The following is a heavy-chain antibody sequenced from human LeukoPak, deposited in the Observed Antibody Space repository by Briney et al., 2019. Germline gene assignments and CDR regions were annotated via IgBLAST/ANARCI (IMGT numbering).Heavy chain of an antibody. D-gene: IGHD6-13*01. CDR1: GFTVSSNY. Sequence: GGSLRLSCAASGFTVSSNYMSWVRQAPWKGLEWVSVIYSGGSTYYAVPVMGRFTIPRHNSKNTLYLQMNSLRAEDTAVYYCARDFNSQQQLVPTTPFDIWGQGTMVTVSS. CDR3: ARDFNSQQQLVPTTPFDI. J-gene: IGHJ3*02. CDR2: IYSGGST. V-gene: IGHV3-66*01.